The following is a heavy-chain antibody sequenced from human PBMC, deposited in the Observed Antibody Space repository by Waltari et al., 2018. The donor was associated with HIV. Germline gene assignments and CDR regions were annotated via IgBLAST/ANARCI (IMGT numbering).Heavy chain of an antibody. CDR1: GFSLSSYW. V-gene: IGHV3-74*01. J-gene: IGHJ4*02. Sequence: EVQLVESGGGSVQPGGSLRLSCAASGFSLSSYWMHWVRQAPGKGLVWGARSSSDGSGATEADSVKGRFTISRDNAKNTLYLQMNGLRAEDTAVYYCARGAGYSVGAYWGQGTQVTVSS. CDR3: ARGAGYSVGAY. CDR2: SSSDGSGA. D-gene: IGHD5-18*01.